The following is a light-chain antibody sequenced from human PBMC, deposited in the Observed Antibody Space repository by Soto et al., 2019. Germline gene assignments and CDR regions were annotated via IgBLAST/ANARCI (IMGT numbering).Light chain of an antibody. CDR2: RNN. CDR1: SSNIGTNY. V-gene: IGLV1-47*01. J-gene: IGLJ2*01. Sequence: QSVLTQPPSASGTPGQRVTLSCSGSSSNIGTNYVFWYHQLPGTAPKLLIYRNNQRPSGVPDRFSGSKSGTSASLAISGLRSEDEAHYYCSSWDDSLSGVVFGRGTKLTVL. CDR3: SSWDDSLSGVV.